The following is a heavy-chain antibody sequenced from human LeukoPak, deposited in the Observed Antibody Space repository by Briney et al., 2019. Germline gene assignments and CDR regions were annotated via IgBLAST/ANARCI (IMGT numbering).Heavy chain of an antibody. Sequence: GGSLRLSCAASGFTFSSYAMHWVRQAPGKGLEWVAVISYDGGNKYYADSVKGRFTISRDNSKNTLYLQMNSLRAEDTAVYYCARVSSDSSGNYPYYFDYWGQGTLVTVSS. J-gene: IGHJ4*02. CDR1: GFTFSSYA. CDR3: ARVSSDSSGNYPYYFDY. CDR2: ISYDGGNK. D-gene: IGHD3-22*01. V-gene: IGHV3-30*01.